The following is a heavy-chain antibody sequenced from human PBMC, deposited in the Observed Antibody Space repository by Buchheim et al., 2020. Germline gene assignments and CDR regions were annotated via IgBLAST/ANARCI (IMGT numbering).Heavy chain of an antibody. V-gene: IGHV3-23*04. CDR2: MSGSGGGT. CDR3: AKRGGSTYYFDY. Sequence: VQLVESGGGVVQPGRSLRLSCAASGFTLSSYSMSWVRQAPGKGLEWVSSMSGSGGGTYYADSLKGRFAISRDSSKNTLYLQMNSLRADDTAVYYCAKRGGSTYYFDYWGHGTL. D-gene: IGHD2-15*01. CDR1: GFTLSSYS. J-gene: IGHJ4*01.